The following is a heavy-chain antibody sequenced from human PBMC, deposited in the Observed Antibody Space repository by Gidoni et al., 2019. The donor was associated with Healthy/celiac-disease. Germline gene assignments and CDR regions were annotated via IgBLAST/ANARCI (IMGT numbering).Heavy chain of an antibody. V-gene: IGHV4-39*07. CDR2: IYYSGST. J-gene: IGHJ2*01. CDR1: GGSISSSSYY. Sequence: QLQLQESGPGLVKPSETLSLTCTVSGGSISSSSYYWGWIRQPPGKGLEWIGSIYYSGSTYYNPSLKSRVTISVDTSKNQFSLKLSSVTAADTAVYYCARAPTGDLRQSWYFDLWGRGTLVTVSS. D-gene: IGHD7-27*01. CDR3: ARAPTGDLRQSWYFDL.